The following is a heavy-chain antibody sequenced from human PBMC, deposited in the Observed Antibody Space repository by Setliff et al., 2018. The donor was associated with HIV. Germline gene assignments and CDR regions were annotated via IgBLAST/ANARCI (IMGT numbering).Heavy chain of an antibody. J-gene: IGHJ3*02. CDR1: GYSISSGYY. V-gene: IGHV4-38-2*01. Sequence: SETLSLTCAVSGYSISSGYYWGWIRQPPGKGLEWIWSIYHSGSTYYNPSLKSRVTISVDTSKNQFSLKLSSVTAADTAVYYCARSTYYYDSSGYDAFDIWGQGTMVTVSS. CDR3: ARSTYYYDSSGYDAFDI. CDR2: IYHSGST. D-gene: IGHD3-22*01.